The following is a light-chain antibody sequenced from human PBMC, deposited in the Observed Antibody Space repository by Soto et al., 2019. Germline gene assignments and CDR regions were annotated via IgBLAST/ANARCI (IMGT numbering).Light chain of an antibody. J-gene: IGKJ1*01. CDR3: QQYSSPPRT. V-gene: IGKV3-20*01. CDR1: QSVSSSY. CDR2: VAS. Sequence: EIVLTQSPGTLSLSPGERATLSCRASQSVSSSYLAWYQQKPGQAPRLLIYVASSRATGIPDRFSGSGSGTDFTLTISRLETEDVAVYYCQQYSSPPRTFGHGTKVEIK.